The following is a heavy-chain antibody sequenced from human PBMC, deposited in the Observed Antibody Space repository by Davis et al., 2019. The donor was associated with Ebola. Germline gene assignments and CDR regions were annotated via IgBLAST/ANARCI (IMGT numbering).Heavy chain of an antibody. J-gene: IGHJ6*02. D-gene: IGHD1-26*01. CDR2: VSFDGSYT. CDR3: ARDCSCGSYSDYYYGMDV. Sequence: GGSLRLSCAASGFTFSSYAMHWVRQAPGKGLEWVAAVSFDGSYTYYADSLKGRFTISRDNSKDTLWLQMSSLRAEDTAVYYCARDCSCGSYSDYYYGMDVWGQGTTVTVSS. V-gene: IGHV3-30*04. CDR1: GFTFSSYA.